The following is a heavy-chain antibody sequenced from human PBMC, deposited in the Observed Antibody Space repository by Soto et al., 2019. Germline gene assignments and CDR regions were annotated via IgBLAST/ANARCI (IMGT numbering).Heavy chain of an antibody. V-gene: IGHV3-23*01. J-gene: IGHJ4*02. CDR3: TKDTGGYCGGTSCYNFDY. Sequence: GGSLRLSCAASGFTFSNHAMSWVRQTPGEGLEWVSGISFSGDNTYYADSVKGRFTISRDNSKNTLYLQMNSLRAEDTAVYYCTKDTGGYCGGTSCYNFDYWGQGTLVTVSS. D-gene: IGHD2-2*01. CDR1: GFTFSNHA. CDR2: ISFSGDNT.